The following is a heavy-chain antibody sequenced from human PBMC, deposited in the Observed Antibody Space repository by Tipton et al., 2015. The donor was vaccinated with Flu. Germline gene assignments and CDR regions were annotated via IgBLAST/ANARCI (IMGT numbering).Heavy chain of an antibody. J-gene: IGHJ5*02. D-gene: IGHD6-13*01. CDR1: GFMFDAYA. CDR2: ISSNSYSI. Sequence: RSLRLSCAASGFMFDAYAMHWVRQAPGKGLEWVSGISSNSYSIGYADSVRGRFTISRDNAKSSLFLLMNSLRAEDTALYYCAKDVSSSWPPGNWFDPWGQGTLVTVSS. V-gene: IGHV3-9*01. CDR3: AKDVSSSWPPGNWFDP.